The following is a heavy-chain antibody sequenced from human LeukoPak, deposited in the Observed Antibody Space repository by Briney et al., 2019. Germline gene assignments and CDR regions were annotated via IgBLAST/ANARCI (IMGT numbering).Heavy chain of an antibody. V-gene: IGHV4-30-4*01. CDR1: GGSISSGDYY. J-gene: IGHJ4*02. CDR3: ARYCSGGSCYHIVDY. D-gene: IGHD2-15*01. Sequence: SSETLSLTCTVSGGSISSGDYYWSWIRQPPGKGLEWIGYIYYSGSTYYNPSLKSRVTISVDTSKNQFSLKLSSVTAADTAVYYCARYCSGGSCYHIVDYWGQGTLVTVSS. CDR2: IYYSGST.